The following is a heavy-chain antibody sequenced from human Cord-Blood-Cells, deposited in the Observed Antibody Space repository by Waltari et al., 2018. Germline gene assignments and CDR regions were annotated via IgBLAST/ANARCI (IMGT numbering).Heavy chain of an antibody. V-gene: IGHV1-69*09. CDR2: IIPILGIA. CDR3: ARGGSTYYDILTGYSEYFQH. J-gene: IGHJ1*01. D-gene: IGHD3-9*01. Sequence: QVQLVQSGAEVEKPGSSVKVSCRASGGTFSSYAISWVRHAHGQGLTWMGRIIPILGIANYAQKFQGRVTITADKSTSTAYMELSSLRSEDTAVYYCARGGSTYYDILTGYSEYFQHWGQGTLVTVSS. CDR1: GGTFSSYA.